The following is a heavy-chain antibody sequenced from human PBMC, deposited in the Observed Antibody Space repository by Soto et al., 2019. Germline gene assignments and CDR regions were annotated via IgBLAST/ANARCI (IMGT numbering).Heavy chain of an antibody. CDR1: GFTFSDHW. Sequence: EVQLVESGGGVVQPGGSLRLSCAASGFTFSDHWMHWVRQVPGKWLVWVARINSDGSTTTYADSVKGRFTISRANARNTLYMQMDSLRAGDTALYYCARGYSSGPDYWGQGTLVTVSS. CDR2: INSDGSTT. CDR3: ARGYSSGPDY. D-gene: IGHD6-19*01. J-gene: IGHJ4*02. V-gene: IGHV3-74*01.